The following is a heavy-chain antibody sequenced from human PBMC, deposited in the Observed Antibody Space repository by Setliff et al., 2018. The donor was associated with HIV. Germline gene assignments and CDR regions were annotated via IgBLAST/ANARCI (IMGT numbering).Heavy chain of an antibody. CDR1: GYTFTSYA. V-gene: IGHV1-3*01. CDR2: INAGNGNT. D-gene: IGHD6-19*01. Sequence: SVKVSCKASGYTFTSYAMHWVRQAPGQRLEWMGWINAGNGNTKYSQKFQGRVTITRDTSASTAYMELSSLRSEDTAVYYCARGPSGWPHFDYWGQGTLVTVSS. CDR3: ARGPSGWPHFDY. J-gene: IGHJ4*02.